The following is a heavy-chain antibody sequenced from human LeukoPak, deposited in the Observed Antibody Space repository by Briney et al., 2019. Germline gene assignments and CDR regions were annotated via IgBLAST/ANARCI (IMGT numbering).Heavy chain of an antibody. CDR3: ARGRAVAGTKRGYYYYYYGMDV. J-gene: IGHJ6*02. D-gene: IGHD6-19*01. CDR1: GGSFSGYY. V-gene: IGHV4-34*01. CDR2: INHSGST. Sequence: SETLSLTCAVYGGSFSGYYWSWIRQPPGKGLKWIGEINHSGSTNYNPSLKSRVTISVDTSKNQFSLKLSSVTAADTAVYYCARGRAVAGTKRGYYYYYYGMDVWGQGTTVTVSS.